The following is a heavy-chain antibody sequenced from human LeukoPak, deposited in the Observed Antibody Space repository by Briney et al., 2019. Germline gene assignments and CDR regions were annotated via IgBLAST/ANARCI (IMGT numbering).Heavy chain of an antibody. V-gene: IGHV7-4-1*02. CDR3: ASDVGYYDSSGYYLGWFDP. CDR1: GYTFASYS. J-gene: IGHJ5*02. D-gene: IGHD3-22*01. CDR2: IDSKTGNP. Sequence: ASVKVSCKASGYTFASYSINWVRQAPGQGLEWMGWIDSKTGNPTYAQGFTGRFVLSLDTSVTTAYLQISSLKAEDTAVYYCASDVGYYDSSGYYLGWFDPWGQGTLVTVSS.